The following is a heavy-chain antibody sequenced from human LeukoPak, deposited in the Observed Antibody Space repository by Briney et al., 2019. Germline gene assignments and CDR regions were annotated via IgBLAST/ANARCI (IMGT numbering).Heavy chain of an antibody. CDR1: GFTVSSNY. CDR2: IYSGDST. Sequence: GGSLRLSCAASGFTVSSNYMSWVRQAPGKGLEWVSIIYSGDSTYYADSVKGRFTISRDNSKNMLYLQMNSLRADDTAVYYCARYCSSTSCCSGYSYGYLGPHYFDYWGQGTLVTVSS. J-gene: IGHJ4*02. V-gene: IGHV3-53*01. CDR3: ARYCSSTSCCSGYSYGYLGPHYFDY. D-gene: IGHD2-2*01.